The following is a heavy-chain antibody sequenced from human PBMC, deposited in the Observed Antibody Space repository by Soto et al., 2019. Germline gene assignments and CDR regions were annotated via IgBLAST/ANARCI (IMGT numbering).Heavy chain of an antibody. Sequence: PGGSLRLSCAASGFTFSTFWMHWVRQAPGKGLVWVSRITTYGGGAHYADFVKGRFTISRDDAKDILYLHINSLTVEDTGVYYCTRERAGASDYWGQGTLVTVSS. CDR2: ITTYGGGA. CDR3: TRERAGASDY. V-gene: IGHV3-74*01. J-gene: IGHJ4*02. D-gene: IGHD1-26*01. CDR1: GFTFSTFW.